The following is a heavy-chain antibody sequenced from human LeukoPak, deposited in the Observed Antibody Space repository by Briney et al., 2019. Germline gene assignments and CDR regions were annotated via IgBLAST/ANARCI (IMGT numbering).Heavy chain of an antibody. J-gene: IGHJ5*02. CDR1: GGSINSYY. Sequence: PSETLSLTCTVSGGSINSYYWSWIRQPSGKGLEWIGYIYYSGSTNYNPSLKSRVTISVDTSKNQFSLKLNSVTAADTAVYYCTRHQVVRHYPDNWFDPWGQGTLVTVSS. CDR2: IYYSGST. CDR3: TRHQVVRHYPDNWFDP. D-gene: IGHD6-13*01. V-gene: IGHV4-59*01.